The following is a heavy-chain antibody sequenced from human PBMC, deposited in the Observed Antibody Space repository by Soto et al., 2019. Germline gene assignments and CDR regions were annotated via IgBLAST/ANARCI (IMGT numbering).Heavy chain of an antibody. CDR1: GFAFDSHW. J-gene: IGHJ6*02. D-gene: IGHD5-12*01. CDR2: INGDGSST. CDR3: ARGIQWRYGMDV. Sequence: EVQLVESGGGLVQPGGSLRLSCAAAGFAFDSHWMHWVRQAPGKGLVWVSRINGDGSSTFYADSVKGRFTISRDNARNTVYLQMNSRRAEDTAVYYCARGIQWRYGMDVWGQGTTVTVSS. V-gene: IGHV3-74*01.